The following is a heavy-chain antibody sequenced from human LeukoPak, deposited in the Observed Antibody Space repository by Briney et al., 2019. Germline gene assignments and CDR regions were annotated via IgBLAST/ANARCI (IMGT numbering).Heavy chain of an antibody. CDR2: ISWNSGSI. Sequence: GGSLRLSCAASGFTFSSYWMHWVRQAPGKGLEWVSGISWNSGSIVYADSVKGRFTISRDNAKNSLYLQMSSLRAEDTALYYCARGFLIAAAVVDAFDIWGQGTMVTVSS. CDR1: GFTFSSYW. V-gene: IGHV3-9*01. D-gene: IGHD6-13*01. CDR3: ARGFLIAAAVVDAFDI. J-gene: IGHJ3*02.